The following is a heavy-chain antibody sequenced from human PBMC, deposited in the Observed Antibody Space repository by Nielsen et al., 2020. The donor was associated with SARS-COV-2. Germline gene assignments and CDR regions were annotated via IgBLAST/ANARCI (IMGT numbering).Heavy chain of an antibody. Sequence: LETLSLTCTVSGGSVSSGSYYWSWIRQPPGKGLEWIGYIYYSGSTNYNPSLKSRVTISVDTSKNQFSLKLSSVTAADTAVYYCARDHLRTGGYDYWGQGTLVTVSS. CDR3: ARDHLRTGGYDY. D-gene: IGHD5-12*01. V-gene: IGHV4-61*01. J-gene: IGHJ4*02. CDR2: IYYSGST. CDR1: GGSVSSGSYY.